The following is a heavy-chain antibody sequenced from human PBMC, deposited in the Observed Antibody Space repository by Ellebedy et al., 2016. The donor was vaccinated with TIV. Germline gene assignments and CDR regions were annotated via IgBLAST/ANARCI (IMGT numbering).Heavy chain of an antibody. J-gene: IGHJ2*01. CDR1: GYTFTNYV. CDR2: INTNTGNP. CDR3: ARAPFGPSGYQQTDWYFDL. D-gene: IGHD5-12*01. Sequence: ALVKVSCKASGYTFTNYVFNWVRQAPGQGLEWMGWINTNTGNPKYAQGFAGRFVFSLDTSVSTAYVQISGLKAEDSAVYYCARAPFGPSGYQQTDWYFDLWGRGSQVTVSS. V-gene: IGHV7-4-1*02.